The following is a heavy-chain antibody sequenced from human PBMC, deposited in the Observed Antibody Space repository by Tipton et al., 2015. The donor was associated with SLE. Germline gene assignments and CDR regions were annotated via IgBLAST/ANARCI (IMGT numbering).Heavy chain of an antibody. J-gene: IGHJ4*02. CDR1: GASFSDYF. CDR3: ASGKLSYGGGDN. V-gene: IGHV4-34*01. D-gene: IGHD4-23*01. Sequence: TLSLTCAVSGASFSDYFCTWIRQAPGKGLEWIGETSHSGRSIYNPSLKSRVTASLDTSKMHFSLRLTSVTAADTAVYYCASGKLSYGGGDNWGQGTLVTVSS. CDR2: TSHSGRS.